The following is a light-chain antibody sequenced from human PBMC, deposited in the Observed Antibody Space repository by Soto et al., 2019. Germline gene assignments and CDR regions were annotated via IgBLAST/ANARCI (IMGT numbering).Light chain of an antibody. V-gene: IGKV1-5*01. CDR3: QEYSDSSWT. J-gene: IGKJ1*01. CDR1: QSIDNK. CDR2: DAS. Sequence: DIQLTQSPSTLSRSVGDRVTITCRASQSIDNKLAWYQRKPGKAPKLLIYDASTLESGVPSTFDGSGFGTEFTLTISSLQPDDFATYYCQEYSDSSWTFGQGTKVDI.